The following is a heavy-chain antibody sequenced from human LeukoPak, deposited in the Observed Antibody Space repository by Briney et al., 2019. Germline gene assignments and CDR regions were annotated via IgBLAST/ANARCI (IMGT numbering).Heavy chain of an antibody. Sequence: SETLSLTCTVSGVSISSSTYYWGWIRQPPGKGLEWIGSIYYSGSTYYNPSLKRRVTISVDTSKIQVSLKLSSVTAADTAVYYSARRSPNLRTGGLDYWGQGTLVTVSS. J-gene: IGHJ4*02. CDR2: IYYSGST. CDR1: GVSISSSTYY. CDR3: ARRSPNLRTGGLDY. D-gene: IGHD1-1*01. V-gene: IGHV4-39*01.